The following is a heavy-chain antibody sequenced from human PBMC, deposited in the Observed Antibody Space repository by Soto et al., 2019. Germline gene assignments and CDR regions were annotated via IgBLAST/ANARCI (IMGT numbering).Heavy chain of an antibody. J-gene: IGHJ6*02. D-gene: IGHD3-22*01. CDR3: TSPGGYYDSSGRNYYYGMDV. CDR1: GFTFSNAW. Sequence: GGSLRLSCAASGFTFSNAWMNWVRQAPGKGLEWVGRIKSKTDGGTTDYAAPVKGRFTISRDDSKNTLYLQMNSLKTEDTAVYYCTSPGGYYDSSGRNYYYGMDVWGQGTTVTVSS. CDR2: IKSKTDGGTT. V-gene: IGHV3-15*07.